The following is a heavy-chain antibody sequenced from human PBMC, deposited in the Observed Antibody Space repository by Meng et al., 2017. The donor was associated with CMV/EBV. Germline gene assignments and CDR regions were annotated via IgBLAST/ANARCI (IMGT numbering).Heavy chain of an antibody. J-gene: IGHJ3*02. CDR1: GCTVSSYA. CDR2: ISYDGSNK. Sequence: SGCTVSSYAMHWVRQAPGKGLEWVAVISYDGSNKYYADSVKGRFTISRDNSKNTLYLQMNRLRAENAAVYYCAREKIMITSSGAVDIWGQGTMVTVSS. V-gene: IGHV3-30*04. CDR3: AREKIMITSSGAVDI. D-gene: IGHD3-16*01.